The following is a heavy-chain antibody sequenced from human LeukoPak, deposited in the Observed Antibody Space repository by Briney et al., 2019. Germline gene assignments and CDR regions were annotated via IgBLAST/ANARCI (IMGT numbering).Heavy chain of an antibody. V-gene: IGHV4-38-2*01. CDR2: IYHSGST. CDR3: ARGYYYDSSGYYSEFDY. CDR1: GYSISSGYY. D-gene: IGHD3-22*01. J-gene: IGHJ4*02. Sequence: PSETLSLTCAVSGYSISSGYYWGWIRQPPGKGLEWIGSIYHSGSTYYNPSLKSRVTISVDTSKNQFSLKLSSVTAADTAVYYCARGYYYDSSGYYSEFDYWGQGTLVTVSS.